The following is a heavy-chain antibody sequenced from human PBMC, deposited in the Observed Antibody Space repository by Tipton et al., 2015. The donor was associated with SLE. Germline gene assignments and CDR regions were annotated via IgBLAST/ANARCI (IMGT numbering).Heavy chain of an antibody. CDR1: GFTVSSNY. V-gene: IGHV3-66*01. CDR3: ARDERGDFGDYFDY. D-gene: IGHD2-21*02. J-gene: IGHJ4*02. CDR2: IYSGGST. Sequence: SLRLSCAASGFTVSSNYMSWVRQAPGKGLEWVSVIYSGGSTYYADSVKGRFTISRDNSKNTLYLQMNSLRAEDTAVYYCARDERGDFGDYFDYWGQGTLVTVSS.